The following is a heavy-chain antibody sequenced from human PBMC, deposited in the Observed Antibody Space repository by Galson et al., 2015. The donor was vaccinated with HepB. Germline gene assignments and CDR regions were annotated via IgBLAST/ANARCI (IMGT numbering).Heavy chain of an antibody. CDR1: GFTFSSYA. D-gene: IGHD1-7*01. CDR3: AQAPGPFVTGTARPHCDY. J-gene: IGHJ4*02. V-gene: IGHV3-23*01. Sequence: SLRLSCAASGFTFSSYAMNWVRQAPGKGLEWVSVISGTGGSTYYADSVKGRFTISRDNSKNTLYLQMNSLRAEDTAVYYCAQAPGPFVTGTARPHCDYWGQGTLVTVSS. CDR2: ISGTGGST.